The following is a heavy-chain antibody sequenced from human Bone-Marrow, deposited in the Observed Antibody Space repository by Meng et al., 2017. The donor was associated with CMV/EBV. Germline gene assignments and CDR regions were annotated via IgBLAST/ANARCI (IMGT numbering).Heavy chain of an antibody. CDR3: ARAQFRFLEWLSTLYYFDY. Sequence: GESLKISCAASGFTFSSYEMNWVRQAPGKGLEWVSYISSSGSTIYYADSVKGRFTISRDNAKNSLYLQMNSLRAEDTAVYDCARAQFRFLEWLSTLYYFDYWGQGTLVTVSS. CDR2: ISSSGSTI. D-gene: IGHD3-3*01. CDR1: GFTFSSYE. V-gene: IGHV3-48*03. J-gene: IGHJ4*02.